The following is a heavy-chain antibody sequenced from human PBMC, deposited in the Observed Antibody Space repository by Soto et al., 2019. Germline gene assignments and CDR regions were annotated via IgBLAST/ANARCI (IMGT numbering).Heavy chain of an antibody. V-gene: IGHV4-4*02. CDR1: GGSISSSNW. Sequence: QVQLQESGPGLVKPSGTLSLTCAVSGGSISSSNWWSWVRQPPGKGLEWIGEIYHSGSTNYNPSLKSRVTISVDKSKNKFSLKLSSVTAADTAVYYCESVVGGYYYGMDVWGQGTTVTVSS. J-gene: IGHJ6*02. CDR2: IYHSGST. D-gene: IGHD2-2*01. CDR3: ESVVGGYYYGMDV.